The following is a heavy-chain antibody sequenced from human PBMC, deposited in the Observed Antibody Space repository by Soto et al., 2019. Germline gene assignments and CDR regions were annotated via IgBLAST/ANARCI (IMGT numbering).Heavy chain of an antibody. CDR1: GFTFSDYS. Sequence: QAGGSLRLSCAASGFTFSDYSMNWVRPVPGGGRGWGSYISNSASSMNSADCGRTRPSSSRDNAKYPLYLQMTSPSDEDSSVYYCAREAASGSDYWGQGTLVTVSS. D-gene: IGHD3-3*01. CDR2: ISNSASSM. V-gene: IGHV3-48*02. J-gene: IGHJ4*02. CDR3: AREAASGSDY.